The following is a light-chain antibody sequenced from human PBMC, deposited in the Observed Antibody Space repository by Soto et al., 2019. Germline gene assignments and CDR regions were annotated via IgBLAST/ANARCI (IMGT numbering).Light chain of an antibody. CDR2: DAS. V-gene: IGKV1-39*01. Sequence: IEVTHPPSSLAASAGGRVTITFRASQTIGTYLNWYRHKSGADPELLIYDASTLQSGVPSRFRGGASGTDFTLTISSVESEDFAIYYCKQHNDWPNVGQGKRREIK. CDR1: QTIGTY. CDR3: KQHNDWPN. J-gene: IGKJ5*01.